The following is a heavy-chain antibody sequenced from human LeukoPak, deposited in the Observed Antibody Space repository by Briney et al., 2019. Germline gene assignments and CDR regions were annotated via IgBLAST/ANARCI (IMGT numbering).Heavy chain of an antibody. CDR3: ARLPTIVAPAWTHQPFDP. J-gene: IGHJ5*02. CDR2: ISPYNGKT. V-gene: IGHV1-18*01. D-gene: IGHD2-2*01. Sequence: ASVKGSCKASGYTFINYVIGGVRQAPGQGLECMGWISPYNGKTKYAQNLQGRVTMTTDTSTSTAYMDLRSLTFDDTAVYYCARLPTIVAPAWTHQPFDPWGQGTLVIVSS. CDR1: GYTFINYV.